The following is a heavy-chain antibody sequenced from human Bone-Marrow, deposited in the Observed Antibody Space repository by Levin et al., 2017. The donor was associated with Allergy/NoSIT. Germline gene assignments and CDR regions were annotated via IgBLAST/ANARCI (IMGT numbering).Heavy chain of an antibody. CDR2: IKQDGSEK. D-gene: IGHD2-2*01. V-gene: IGHV3-7*01. CDR1: GFTFSSYW. CDR3: ARGCQYCISTSCYGLGTYYFDY. Sequence: PGGSLRLSCAASGFTFSSYWMSWVRQAPGKGLEWVANIKQDGSEKYYVDSVKGRFTISRDNAKNSLYLQMNSLRAEDTAVYYCARGCQYCISTSCYGLGTYYFDYWGQGTLVTVSS. J-gene: IGHJ4*02.